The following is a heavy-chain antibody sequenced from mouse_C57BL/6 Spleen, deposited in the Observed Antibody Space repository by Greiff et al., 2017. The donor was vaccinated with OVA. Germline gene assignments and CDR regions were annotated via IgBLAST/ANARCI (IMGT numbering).Heavy chain of an antibody. V-gene: IGHV1-26*01. CDR3: ARHYDYDGFAY. J-gene: IGHJ3*01. CDR2: INPNNGGT. CDR1: GYTFTDYY. Sequence: VQLKQSGPELVKPGASVKISCKASGYTFTDYYMNWVKQSHGKSLEWIGDINPNNGGTSYNQKFKGKATLTVDKSSSTAYMELRSLTSEDSAVYYCARHYDYDGFAYWGQGTLVTVSA. D-gene: IGHD2-4*01.